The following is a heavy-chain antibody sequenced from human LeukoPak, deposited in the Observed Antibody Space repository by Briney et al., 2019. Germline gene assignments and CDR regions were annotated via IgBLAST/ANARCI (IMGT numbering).Heavy chain of an antibody. CDR1: GYTFTSYG. J-gene: IGHJ4*02. Sequence: GASVKVSCKASGYTFTSYGISWVRQAPGEGLEWMRWISAYNGNTSYAQKFQGRVTMTRDTSTSTVYMELSSLRSEDTAVYYCARDLGGWLQFADYWGQGTLVTVSS. D-gene: IGHD5-24*01. V-gene: IGHV1-18*01. CDR2: ISAYNGNT. CDR3: ARDLGGWLQFADY.